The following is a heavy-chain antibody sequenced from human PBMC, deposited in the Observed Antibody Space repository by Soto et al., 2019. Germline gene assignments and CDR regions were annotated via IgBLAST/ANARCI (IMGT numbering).Heavy chain of an antibody. CDR3: ARGGNIVVVPAAIGEDCFDP. CDR1: GFTFSSYA. V-gene: IGHV3-30-3*01. D-gene: IGHD2-2*02. CDR2: ISYDGSNK. J-gene: IGHJ5*02. Sequence: PGGSLRLSCAASGFTFSSYAMHWVRQAPGKGLEWVAVISYDGSNKYYADSVKGRFTISRDNSKNTLYLQMNSLRAEDTAVYYCARGGNIVVVPAAIGEDCFDPWGQGTLVTVSS.